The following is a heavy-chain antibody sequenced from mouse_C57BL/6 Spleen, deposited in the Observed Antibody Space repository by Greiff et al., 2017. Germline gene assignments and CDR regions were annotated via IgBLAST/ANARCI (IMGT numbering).Heavy chain of an antibody. V-gene: IGHV1-63*01. D-gene: IGHD1-1*01. Sequence: VQLQQSGAELVRPGTSVKMSCKASGYTFTNYWIGWAKQRPGHGLEWIGDIYPGGGFTNYNEKFKGKATLTADKSSSTAYMKFSSLTSEDSSIYYCARKGDYGSSLYAMDYWGQGTSVTVAS. CDR3: ARKGDYGSSLYAMDY. CDR1: GYTFTNYW. J-gene: IGHJ4*01. CDR2: IYPGGGFT.